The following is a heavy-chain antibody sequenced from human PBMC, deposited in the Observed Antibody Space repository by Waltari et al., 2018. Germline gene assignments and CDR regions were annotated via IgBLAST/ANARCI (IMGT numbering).Heavy chain of an antibody. J-gene: IGHJ4*02. CDR3: ALGLGTAAGSEYYFDY. CDR1: GYTLTELS. V-gene: IGHV1-24*01. Sequence: QVQLVQSGAEVKKPGASVKVSCKVSGYTLTELSMHWVRQAPGKGLEWMGGLVPEDGEKNYAQKFQVRVTMTEDTTTDTAYMELSSLRSEDTAVYYCALGLGTAAGSEYYFDYWGQGTLVTVSS. CDR2: LVPEDGEK. D-gene: IGHD6-13*01.